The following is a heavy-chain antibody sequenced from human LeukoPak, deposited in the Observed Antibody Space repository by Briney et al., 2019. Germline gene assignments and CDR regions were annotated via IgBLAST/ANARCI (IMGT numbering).Heavy chain of an antibody. CDR1: GFTFSWYG. V-gene: IGHV3-64*04. D-gene: IGHD2-15*01. Sequence: GGSLRLSCLGSGFTFSWYGMNWVRQAPGRGLEYVSAISKNGGNTYYVDSVKGRFTISRDNSKNTLYLQMNSLRAEDTAVYYCAKGFDVTPTYFHHWGQGTLVTVSS. CDR3: AKGFDVTPTYFHH. J-gene: IGHJ1*01. CDR2: ISKNGGNT.